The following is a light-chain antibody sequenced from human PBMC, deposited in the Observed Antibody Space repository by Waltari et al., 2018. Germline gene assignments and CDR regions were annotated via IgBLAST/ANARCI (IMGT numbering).Light chain of an antibody. Sequence: DIVMTKAPDSLAVSLGERATINATASQSVLYSSNNKNYLAWYQQKPGQPPKLLIYWASTRESGVPDRFSGSGSETDFTLTVSSLQAEDVAVYYCQQYYSTPTFGQGTKLEIK. J-gene: IGKJ2*01. CDR2: WAS. CDR3: QQYYSTPT. CDR1: QSVLYSSNNKNY. V-gene: IGKV4-1*01.